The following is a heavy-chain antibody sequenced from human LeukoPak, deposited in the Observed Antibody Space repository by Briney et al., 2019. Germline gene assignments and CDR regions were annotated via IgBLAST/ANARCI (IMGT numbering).Heavy chain of an antibody. J-gene: IGHJ4*02. D-gene: IGHD3-22*01. CDR1: GFTFSSYW. V-gene: IGHV3-74*01. CDR2: INSDGSST. CDR3: VRDDYYDGSGYGTFEY. Sequence: GGSLRLSCAASGFTFSSYWMHWVRQAPGKGLVWVARINSDGSSTTYADSVKGRFTISRDNAKNTLYLQMNSLRAEDTTFYYCVRDDYYDGSGYGTFEYWGQGALVTVSS.